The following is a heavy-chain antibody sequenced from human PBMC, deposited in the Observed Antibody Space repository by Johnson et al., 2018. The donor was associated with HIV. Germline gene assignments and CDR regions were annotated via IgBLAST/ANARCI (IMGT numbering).Heavy chain of an antibody. V-gene: IGHV3-30*02. CDR1: GFTFSMSA. Sequence: QVQLVESGGGLIQPGGSPRLSCAASGFTFSMSAMHWVRQAPGKGLEWVTFIHYDGSNKYYADSVKGRFTISRDNSKNTLPLQMNNVLAEDTAIYYFARSDSGYDAFDIWGQGTMVTVSS. J-gene: IGHJ3*02. CDR2: IHYDGSNK. CDR3: ARSDSGYDAFDI. D-gene: IGHD5-12*01.